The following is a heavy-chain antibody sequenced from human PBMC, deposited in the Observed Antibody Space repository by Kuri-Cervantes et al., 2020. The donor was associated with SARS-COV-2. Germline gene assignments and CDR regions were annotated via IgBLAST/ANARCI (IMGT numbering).Heavy chain of an antibody. D-gene: IGHD1-1*01. Sequence: SVKVSCKASGGTFSNYAITWVRQAPGQGLEWMGGIIPMYGTTNYAQKFQGRVTMTRITSISTAYMELSSLRFEDAAVYYCARDIGDWNPDGFDIWGQGTMVTVSS. CDR3: ARDIGDWNPDGFDI. J-gene: IGHJ3*02. V-gene: IGHV1-69*05. CDR1: GGTFSNYA. CDR2: IIPMYGTT.